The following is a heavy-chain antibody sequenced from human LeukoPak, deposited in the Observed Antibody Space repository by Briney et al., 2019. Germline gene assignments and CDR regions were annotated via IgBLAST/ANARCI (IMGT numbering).Heavy chain of an antibody. CDR2: IYYSGST. J-gene: IGHJ3*02. CDR1: GGSISSSSYY. Sequence: PSETLSLTCTVSGGSISSSSYYWGWIRQPPGKGLEWIGSIYYSGSTYYNPSLKSRVTISVDTSKNQFSLKLSSVTAADTAVYYCARDPGDYGDYGWRKDAFDIWGQGTMVTVSS. V-gene: IGHV4-39*07. CDR3: ARDPGDYGDYGWRKDAFDI. D-gene: IGHD4-17*01.